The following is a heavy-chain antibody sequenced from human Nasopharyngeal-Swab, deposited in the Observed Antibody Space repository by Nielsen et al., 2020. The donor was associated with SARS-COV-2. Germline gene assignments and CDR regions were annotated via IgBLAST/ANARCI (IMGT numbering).Heavy chain of an antibody. V-gene: IGHV3-30*18. J-gene: IGHJ6*02. CDR1: GFTFSSYD. CDR3: AKDREVDSLYYYYGMDV. CDR2: ISYDGSNK. D-gene: IGHD3-22*01. Sequence: GESLKISCAASGFTFSSYDMHWVRQAPGKGLEWVAVISYDGSNKYYADSVKGRFTISRDNSKNTLYLQMNSLRAEDTAVYYCAKDREVDSLYYYYGMDVWGQGTTVTVSS.